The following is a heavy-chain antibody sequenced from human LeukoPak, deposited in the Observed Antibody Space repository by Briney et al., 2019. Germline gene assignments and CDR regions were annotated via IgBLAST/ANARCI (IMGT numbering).Heavy chain of an antibody. V-gene: IGHV3-74*01. CDR3: ARGRYDSSGSTWGAFDI. CDR1: RFTFSTYW. J-gene: IGHJ3*02. D-gene: IGHD3-22*01. Sequence: PGGSLRLSCAASRFTFSTYWMHWVRQAPGKGLVWVSRINSDGSSTGYADSVKGRFTISRDNAKNSLYLQMNSLRAEGTAVYYCARGRYDSSGSTWGAFDIWGQGTMVTVSS. CDR2: INSDGSST.